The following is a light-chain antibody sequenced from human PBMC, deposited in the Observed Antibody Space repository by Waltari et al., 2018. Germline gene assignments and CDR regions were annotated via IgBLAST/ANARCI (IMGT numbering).Light chain of an antibody. Sequence: DIQMTQSPSTLSASVGDRVIITCRASQSISTWLALYQQKPGKAPKLLIYKASTLESGVPTRFSGSGSGTEFTLTISSLQPDDFATYYCQQYDSYSITFGQGTKLEIK. CDR2: KAS. V-gene: IGKV1-5*03. CDR3: QQYDSYSIT. CDR1: QSISTW. J-gene: IGKJ2*01.